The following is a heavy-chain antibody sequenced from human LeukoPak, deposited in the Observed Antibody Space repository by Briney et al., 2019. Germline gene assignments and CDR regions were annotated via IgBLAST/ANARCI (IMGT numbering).Heavy chain of an antibody. V-gene: IGHV4-39*07. CDR1: GGSISSSSYY. Sequence: PSEALSLTCTVSGGSISSSSYYWGWIRQPPGKGLEWIGSIYYSGSTYYNPSLKSRVTISVDTSKNQFSLKLSSVTAADTAVYYCARTFSHDAFDIWGQGTMVTVSS. CDR2: IYYSGST. CDR3: ARTFSHDAFDI. J-gene: IGHJ3*02.